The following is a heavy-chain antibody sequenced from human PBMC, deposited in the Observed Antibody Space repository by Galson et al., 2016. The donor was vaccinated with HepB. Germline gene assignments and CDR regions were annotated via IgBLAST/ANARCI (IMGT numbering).Heavy chain of an antibody. Sequence: SVKVSCKASNYTSTNYGFTWVRQAPGQGLEWMGWISTHNGNRDYVQKFQGRITMTTDTSTNTAYMDLRSLRSDDTAVYYCATIAVGGVIYLDVWGQGTTVTVSS. V-gene: IGHV1-18*01. J-gene: IGHJ6*02. CDR1: NYTSTNYG. CDR2: ISTHNGNR. CDR3: ATIAVGGVIYLDV. D-gene: IGHD2-8*02.